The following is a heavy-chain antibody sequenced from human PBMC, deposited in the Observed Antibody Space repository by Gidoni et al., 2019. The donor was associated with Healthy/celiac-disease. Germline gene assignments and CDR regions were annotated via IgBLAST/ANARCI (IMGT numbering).Heavy chain of an antibody. CDR2: ISRSISYT. CDR3: ARVDSSGWLDY. Sequence: QVQLVESGGGLVKPGGSLRLSCAASGCTFSDYYMIWIRQSPGQGLELVSYISRSISYTHYADSVTCRFTISRDNAKNSLYLQMNILIAEYTAVYYCARVDSSGWLDYWGQGTLVTVSS. CDR1: GCTFSDYY. V-gene: IGHV3-11*06. D-gene: IGHD6-19*01. J-gene: IGHJ4*02.